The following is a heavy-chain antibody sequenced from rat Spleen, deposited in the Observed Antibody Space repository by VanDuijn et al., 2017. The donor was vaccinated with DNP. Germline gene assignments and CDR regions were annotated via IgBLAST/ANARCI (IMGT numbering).Heavy chain of an antibody. CDR1: GFSLTGYS. J-gene: IGHJ2*01. Sequence: QVQLTESGPGLVQPSETLSLTCTVSGFSLTGYSVYWVRQPSGKGLEWMGRMRYDGDTSYSSSLTSRLSISRDTSKNQVFLKMSGLQTDDTGTYYCTRALRGPFDYWGQGVMVTVSS. V-gene: IGHV2-8*01. D-gene: IGHD3-1*01. CDR2: MRYDGDT. CDR3: TRALRGPFDY.